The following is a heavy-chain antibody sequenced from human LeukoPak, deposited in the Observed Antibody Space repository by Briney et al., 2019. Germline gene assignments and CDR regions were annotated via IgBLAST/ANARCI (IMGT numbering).Heavy chain of an antibody. V-gene: IGHV3-23*01. Sequence: PGGSLRLSCAASEFDFSSHAMTRVRQAPGKGLEWVSAISISGSKTYYADSVKGRFTISRDNSKNTLYLQKNSLRAEDTAVYYCANEIRPNDYWGQGTQVTVSS. D-gene: IGHD4-17*01. J-gene: IGHJ4*02. CDR2: ISISGSKT. CDR3: ANEIRPNDY. CDR1: EFDFSSHA.